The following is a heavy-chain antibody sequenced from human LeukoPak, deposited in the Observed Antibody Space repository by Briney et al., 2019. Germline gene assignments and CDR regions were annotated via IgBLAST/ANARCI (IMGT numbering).Heavy chain of an antibody. Sequence: SQTLSLTCALSGDSISSNSDAWTWIRQSPSRGLEWLGRTCQRAKLYNYYALSVTTRITINPDTSKNPFSLQLNSVPPDDTAVYYCAREDCSGGSCYGRFDWWGEGTLVTVSS. V-gene: IGHV6-1*01. CDR3: AREDCSGGSCYGRFDW. J-gene: IGHJ4*02. D-gene: IGHD2-15*01. CDR1: GDSISSNSDA. CDR2: TCQRAKLYN.